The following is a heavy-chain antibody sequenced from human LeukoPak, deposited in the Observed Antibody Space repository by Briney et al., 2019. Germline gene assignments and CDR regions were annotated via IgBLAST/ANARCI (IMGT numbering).Heavy chain of an antibody. D-gene: IGHD1-14*01. Sequence: SETLSLTCTVSGGSISSSSYYWGWIRQPPGRGLEWIGSIHYSGSTYYNPSLKSRVTISVDTSKNQFSLKLSSVTAADTAVYYCARNNATFDYWGQGTLVTVSS. CDR1: GGSISSSSYY. CDR2: IHYSGST. CDR3: ARNNATFDY. V-gene: IGHV4-39*01. J-gene: IGHJ4*02.